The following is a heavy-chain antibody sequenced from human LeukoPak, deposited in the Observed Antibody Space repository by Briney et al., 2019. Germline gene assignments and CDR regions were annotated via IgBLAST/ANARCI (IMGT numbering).Heavy chain of an antibody. V-gene: IGHV4-34*01. Sequence: SETLSLTCAVYGGSFSGYYWSWIRQPPGKGLEWGGEINHSGSTNYNPSLKSRVTISVDTSKNQFSLKLSSVTAADTAVYYCARGYDAFDIWGQGTMVTVSS. CDR3: ARGYDAFDI. CDR1: GGSFSGYY. CDR2: INHSGST. J-gene: IGHJ3*02.